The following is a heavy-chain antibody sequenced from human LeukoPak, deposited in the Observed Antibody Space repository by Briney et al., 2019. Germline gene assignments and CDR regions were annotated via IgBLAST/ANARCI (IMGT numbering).Heavy chain of an antibody. CDR1: GGSFSGYY. CDR3: ARAIKTYYYGSGIDP. V-gene: IGHV4-34*01. J-gene: IGHJ5*02. D-gene: IGHD3-10*01. CDR2: INHSGST. Sequence: PSETLSLTCAVYGGSFSGYYWSWIRQPPGKGLEWIGEINHSGSTNYNPSLKSRVTISVDTSKNQFSLKLSSVTAADTAVYYCARAIKTYYYGSGIDPWGQGTLVTVSS.